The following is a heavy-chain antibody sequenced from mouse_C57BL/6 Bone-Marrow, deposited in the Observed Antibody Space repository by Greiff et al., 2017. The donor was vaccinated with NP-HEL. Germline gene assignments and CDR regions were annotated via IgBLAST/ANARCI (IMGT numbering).Heavy chain of an antibody. Sequence: EVHLVESGGDLVKPGGSLKLSCAASGFTFSSYGMSWVRQTPDKRLEWVATISSGGSYNYYPDSVKGRFTISRDNAKNTLYLQMSSLKSEDTAMYYCARHMGNYLDYWGQGTTLTVSS. V-gene: IGHV5-6*01. CDR2: ISSGGSYN. CDR1: GFTFSSYG. D-gene: IGHD1-1*02. J-gene: IGHJ2*01. CDR3: ARHMGNYLDY.